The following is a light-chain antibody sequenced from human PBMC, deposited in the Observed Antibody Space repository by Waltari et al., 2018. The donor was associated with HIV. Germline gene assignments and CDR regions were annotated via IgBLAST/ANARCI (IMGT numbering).Light chain of an antibody. V-gene: IGLV2-14*01. CDR2: EVN. Sequence: QSALTQPASVSGSPGQSITISCTGTSSDVGGYNYVSWYQQNPDKAPNLVIFEVNNRPSGVSTRFSGSKSCNPASLTIAGLQAEDEADYYCSSYTSSRTLVFGGGTKLTVL. CDR1: SSDVGGYNY. CDR3: SSYTSSRTLV. J-gene: IGLJ3*02.